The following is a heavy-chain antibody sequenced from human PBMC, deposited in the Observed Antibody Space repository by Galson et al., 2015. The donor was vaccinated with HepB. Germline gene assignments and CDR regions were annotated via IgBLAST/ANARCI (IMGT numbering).Heavy chain of an antibody. J-gene: IGHJ4*02. CDR2: IRSKAYGGTT. V-gene: IGHV3-49*04. Sequence: SLRLSCAASGFTFSSYAMSWVRQAPGKGLEWVGFIRSKAYGGTTEYAASVKGRFTISRDDSKSIAYLQMNSLKTEDTAVYYCTRGPTLGGSYKFDYWGQGTLVTVSS. CDR3: TRGPTLGGSYKFDY. CDR1: GFTFSSYA. D-gene: IGHD1-26*01.